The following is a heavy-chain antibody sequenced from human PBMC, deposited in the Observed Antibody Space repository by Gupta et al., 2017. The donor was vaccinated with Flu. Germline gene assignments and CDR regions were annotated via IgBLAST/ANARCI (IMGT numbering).Heavy chain of an antibody. J-gene: IGHJ4*02. CDR1: GFPLTSYY. CDR3: ARSYQARHYFDY. Sequence: QVQLPESGPGLVKPSETLSLTCAVSGFPLTSYYWGWIRQPPGKGLEWIGSVFHDGNTYYNPSLNGRATMSIDTSKNQFSLKVTSVPAADTAVYYCARSYQARHYFDYWGQGTLVTVSS. V-gene: IGHV4-38-2*01. CDR2: VFHDGNT.